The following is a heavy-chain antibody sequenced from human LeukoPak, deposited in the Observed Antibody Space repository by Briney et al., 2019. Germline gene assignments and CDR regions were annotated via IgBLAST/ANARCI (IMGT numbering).Heavy chain of an antibody. D-gene: IGHD3-22*01. CDR1: GGSISRSNYY. CDR3: ASGPTFYYDSSGYSHFDN. CDR2: IYYSGRT. V-gene: IGHV4-39*01. Sequence: PSETLSLTCTVSGGSISRSNYYWSWIRQPPGKGLEWIGSIYYSGRTYYNPSLESRVTISVDTSKNQFTLKLSFVTAADTAVYSCASGPTFYYDSSGYSHFDNWGQGTLVTVSS. J-gene: IGHJ4*02.